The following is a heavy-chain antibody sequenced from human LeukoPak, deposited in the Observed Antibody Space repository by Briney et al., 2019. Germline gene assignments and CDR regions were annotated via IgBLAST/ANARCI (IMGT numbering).Heavy chain of an antibody. Sequence: KKSGPTLVNPTQTLTLTCTFSGFSLSTSGVGVGWIRQPPGKALEWLALIYWNDDKRYSPSLKSRLTITKDTSKNQVVLTMTNMDPVDTATYYCAHSGGLYGDYSTYYFDYWGQGTLVTVSS. CDR1: GFSLSTSGVG. V-gene: IGHV2-5*01. CDR3: AHSGGLYGDYSTYYFDY. CDR2: IYWNDDK. D-gene: IGHD4-17*01. J-gene: IGHJ4*02.